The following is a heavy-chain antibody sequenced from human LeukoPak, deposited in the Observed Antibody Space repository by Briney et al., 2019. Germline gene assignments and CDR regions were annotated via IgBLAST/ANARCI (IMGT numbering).Heavy chain of an antibody. J-gene: IGHJ4*02. CDR1: EFTFSSYA. V-gene: IGHV3-30*18. Sequence: PGRSLRLSCAASEFTFSSYAMHWVRQAPGKGLEWVALVSNDGGDKYYADSVKGRFTISRDNSKNTLNLQMNSLRAEDTAVYYCVKDRTGAYTLDYWGQGTLVTVSS. CDR2: VSNDGGDK. CDR3: VKDRTGAYTLDY. D-gene: IGHD3-16*01.